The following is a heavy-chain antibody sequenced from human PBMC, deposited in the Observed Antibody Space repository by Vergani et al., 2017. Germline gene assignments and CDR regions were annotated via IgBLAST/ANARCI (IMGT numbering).Heavy chain of an antibody. CDR1: GFSVSNSG. CDR2: ILYDGSDI. J-gene: IGHJ4*02. CDR3: ANEGSANRIRGWLDH. V-gene: IGHV3-30*02. Sequence: QVQLVESGGGVVQPGGSLRLSCVASGFSVSNSGMHWVRQTPGKGLEWVAFILYDGSDIFYADLVEGRFTIPRDNSKNSLYLQMRSLRFEDTAVYYCANEGSANRIRGWLDHWGQGALVTVSS. D-gene: IGHD2-15*01.